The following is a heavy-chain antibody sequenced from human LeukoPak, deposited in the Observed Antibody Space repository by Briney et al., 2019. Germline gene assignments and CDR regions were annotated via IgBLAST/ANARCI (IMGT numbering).Heavy chain of an antibody. V-gene: IGHV4-59*01. Sequence: SGTLSLTCAVYGGSFSGYYWSWIRQPPGKGLEWIGYIYNSGSTNYNPSLKSRVTISLDTSKNQFSLKLSSVTAADTAVYYCARKANFDYWGQGTLVTVSS. CDR3: ARKANFDY. CDR2: IYNSGST. CDR1: GGSFSGYY. J-gene: IGHJ4*02. D-gene: IGHD5-12*01.